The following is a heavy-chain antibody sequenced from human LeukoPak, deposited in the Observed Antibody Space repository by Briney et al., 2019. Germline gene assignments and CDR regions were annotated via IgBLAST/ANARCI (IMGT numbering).Heavy chain of an antibody. J-gene: IGHJ3*02. Sequence: SETLSLTCTVSGGSISSYYWSWIRQPPGKGLEWIGYIYTSGSTNYNPSLKSRVTISVDTSKNQFSLKLSSVTAADTAVYYCARRDSSGWYRNDAFGIWGQGTMVTVSS. CDR3: ARRDSSGWYRNDAFGI. D-gene: IGHD6-19*01. CDR1: GGSISSYY. CDR2: IYTSGST. V-gene: IGHV4-4*09.